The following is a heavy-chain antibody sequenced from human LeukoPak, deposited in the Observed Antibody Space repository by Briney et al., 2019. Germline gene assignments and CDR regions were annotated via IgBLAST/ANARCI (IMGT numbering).Heavy chain of an antibody. V-gene: IGHV4-4*02. J-gene: IGHJ5*02. Sequence: SETLSLTCAVSGGSISRSNWWSWVRQSPGKGLEWIGEIYDNGSTNYNPSLKSRVTISVDKSKNQFSLKLSSVTAADTAVYYCALQPARRLSWFDPWGQGTLVTVSS. D-gene: IGHD2-2*01. CDR1: GGSISRSNW. CDR2: IYDNGST. CDR3: ALQPARRLSWFDP.